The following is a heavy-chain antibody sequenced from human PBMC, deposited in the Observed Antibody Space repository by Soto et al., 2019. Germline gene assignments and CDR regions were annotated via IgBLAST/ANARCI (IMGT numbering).Heavy chain of an antibody. CDR2: IFYSGSA. CDR1: GDSVGSSTYY. J-gene: IGHJ4*02. CDR3: VRSHGGY. V-gene: IGHV4-61*03. Sequence: QVQVQESGPGLVKPSETLSLTCTVSGDSVGSSTYYWSWIRQPPGKGLEWIGNIFYSGSASYSPSLKSRVTMSVDTSKRHFSLTLISVTAADTAVYSCVRSHGGYWGQGTLVIVSS.